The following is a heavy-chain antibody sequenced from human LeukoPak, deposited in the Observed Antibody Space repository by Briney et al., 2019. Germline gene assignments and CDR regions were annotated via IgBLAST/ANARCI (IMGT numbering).Heavy chain of an antibody. CDR1: GGSISSYY. J-gene: IGHJ3*02. D-gene: IGHD4-17*01. CDR2: IYCSGST. Sequence: SETLSLTCTVSGGSISSYYWSWIRQPPGKGLEWIGYIYCSGSTNYNPSLKSRVTISVDTSKNQFSLKLSSVTAADTAVYYCARVHYGDYVGDAFDIWGQGTMVTVSS. V-gene: IGHV4-59*01. CDR3: ARVHYGDYVGDAFDI.